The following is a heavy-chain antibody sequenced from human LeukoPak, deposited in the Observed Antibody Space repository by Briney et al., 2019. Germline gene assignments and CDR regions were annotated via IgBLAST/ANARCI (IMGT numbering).Heavy chain of an antibody. V-gene: IGHV3-15*01. Sequence: GGSLRLSCAASGFGFSYAWMNWVRQAPGKGLEWVGRIISKTDGGITDYAAPVRGRFTISRDDSKNTLYLEMNNLKPEGTAVYYCTTLRSLDYWGQGTLVTVSS. CDR2: IISKTDGGIT. J-gene: IGHJ4*02. CDR1: GFGFSYAW. D-gene: IGHD3-10*01. CDR3: TTLRSLDY.